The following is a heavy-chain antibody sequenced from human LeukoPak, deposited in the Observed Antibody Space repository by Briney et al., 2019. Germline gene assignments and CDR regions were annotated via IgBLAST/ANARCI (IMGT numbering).Heavy chain of an antibody. J-gene: IGHJ4*02. CDR2: ISNGGNI. Sequence: PGGSLRLSCAASGFSFSSYAMSWVRQAPGKGLEWISAISNGGNIYYADSVRGRFTISRDNSKSMLYLQMNSLRAEDTAVYYCARLPSGYYFDYWGQGTLVTVSS. D-gene: IGHD3-16*01. V-gene: IGHV3-23*01. CDR1: GFSFSSYA. CDR3: ARLPSGYYFDY.